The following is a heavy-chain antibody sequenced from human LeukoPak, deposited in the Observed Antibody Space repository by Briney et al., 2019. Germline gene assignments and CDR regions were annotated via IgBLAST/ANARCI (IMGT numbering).Heavy chain of an antibody. CDR1: GFTFSTYG. D-gene: IGHD2-2*01. Sequence: GGSLRLSCAASGFTFSTYGMIWVRQAPGKGLECVSTIGLSDDSTNYADSVKGRFTVSRDNSKNTLYLLMNSLRAEDTALYYCAKEWVLQYQLHYDYWGQGTLVTVSS. CDR2: IGLSDDST. J-gene: IGHJ4*02. V-gene: IGHV3-23*01. CDR3: AKEWVLQYQLHYDY.